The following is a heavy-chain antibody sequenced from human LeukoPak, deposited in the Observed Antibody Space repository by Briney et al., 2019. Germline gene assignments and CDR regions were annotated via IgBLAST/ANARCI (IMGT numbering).Heavy chain of an antibody. CDR1: GFTFSDYY. CDR3: ARDLILTTVTTTYYYGMDV. CDR2: ISSSSYT. D-gene: IGHD4-17*01. J-gene: IGHJ6*04. Sequence: GGSLRLSCAASGFTFSDYYMSWIRQAPGKGLEWVSYISSSSYTNYADSVKGRFTISRDNAKNSLYLQMNSLRAEDTAVYYCARDLILTTVTTTYYYGMDVWGKGTTVTVSS. V-gene: IGHV3-11*06.